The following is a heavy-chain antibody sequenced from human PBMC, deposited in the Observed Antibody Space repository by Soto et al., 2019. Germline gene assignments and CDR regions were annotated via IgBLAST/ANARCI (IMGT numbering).Heavy chain of an antibody. V-gene: IGHV1-3*01. CDR3: AVGFGSGWNRFDY. D-gene: IGHD6-19*01. J-gene: IGHJ4*02. CDR1: GYTFTSYA. CDR2: INAGSGNT. Sequence: ASVKVSCKASGYTFTSYALHWVRQAPGQTLEWMGWINAGSGNTKYSQKFQGRVTFSRDTSASTAYMELSSLTSEDTAVFYCAVGFGSGWNRFDYWGPGTLVTVS.